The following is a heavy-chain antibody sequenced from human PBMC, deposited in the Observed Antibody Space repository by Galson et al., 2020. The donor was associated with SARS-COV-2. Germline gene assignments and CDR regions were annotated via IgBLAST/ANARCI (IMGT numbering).Heavy chain of an antibody. CDR3: ARGDALGYFDWLSLLGAFDI. V-gene: IGHV3-11*01. J-gene: IGHJ3*02. D-gene: IGHD3-9*01. CDR1: GFTFSDYY. CDR2: ISSSGSTI. Sequence: TGGSLRLSCAASGFTFSDYYMSWIRQAPGKGLEWVSYISSSGSTIYYADSVKGRFTISRDNAKNSLYLQMNSLRAEDTAVYYCARGDALGYFDWLSLLGAFDIWGQGTMVTVSS.